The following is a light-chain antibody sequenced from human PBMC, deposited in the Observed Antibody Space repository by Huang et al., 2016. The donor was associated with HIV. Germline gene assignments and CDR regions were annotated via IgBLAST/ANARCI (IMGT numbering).Light chain of an antibody. Sequence: DIVMTQSPDSLAVSLGARANINCKASQSVLYRYNNKNYLAWYQHKPGQPPKLLIYWASTREAGVPDRFSGSGSGTNFTLAISNLQAEDVAIYYCQQYYGPRAFGQGTRVEIK. CDR1: QSVLYRYNNKNY. J-gene: IGKJ1*01. CDR3: QQYYGPRA. CDR2: WAS. V-gene: IGKV4-1*01.